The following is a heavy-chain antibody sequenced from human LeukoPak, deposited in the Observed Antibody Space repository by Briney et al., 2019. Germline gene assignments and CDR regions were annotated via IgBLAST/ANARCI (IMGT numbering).Heavy chain of an antibody. V-gene: IGHV4-59*01. D-gene: IGHD6-19*01. Sequence: SETLSLTCTVSGGSISSYYWSWIRQPPGKGLEWIGYIYYSESTNYNPSLKSRVTISVDTSKNQFSLKLSSVTAADTAVYYCARAARRQWLSYFDYWGQGTLVTVSS. CDR1: GGSISSYY. CDR3: ARAARRQWLSYFDY. J-gene: IGHJ4*02. CDR2: IYYSEST.